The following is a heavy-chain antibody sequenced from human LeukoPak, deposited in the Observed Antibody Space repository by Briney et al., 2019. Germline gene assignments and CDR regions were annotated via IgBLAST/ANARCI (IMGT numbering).Heavy chain of an antibody. CDR1: GGSISSGGYS. J-gene: IGHJ4*02. D-gene: IGHD3-3*01. CDR2: IYHSGST. V-gene: IGHV4-30-2*01. Sequence: TSETLSLTCAVSGGSISSGGYSWSWIRQPPGKGLEWIGYIYHSGSTYYNPSLKSRVTISVDRSKNQFSLKLSSVTAADTAVYYRARGRHWTLDYWGQGTLVTVSS. CDR3: ARGRHWTLDY.